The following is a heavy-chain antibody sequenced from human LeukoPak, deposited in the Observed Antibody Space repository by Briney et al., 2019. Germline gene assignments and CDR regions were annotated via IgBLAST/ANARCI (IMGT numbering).Heavy chain of an antibody. J-gene: IGHJ4*02. Sequence: TGGSLRLSCAASGFTFSDYYMSWIRQAPGKGLEWVSYISSSGSTIYYADSVKGRFTISRDNAKNSLYLQMNSLRAEDTAVYYCARDLGVGLSYGYADYWGQGTLVTVSS. V-gene: IGHV3-11*01. D-gene: IGHD5-12*01. CDR3: ARDLGVGLSYGYADY. CDR1: GFTFSDYY. CDR2: ISSSGSTI.